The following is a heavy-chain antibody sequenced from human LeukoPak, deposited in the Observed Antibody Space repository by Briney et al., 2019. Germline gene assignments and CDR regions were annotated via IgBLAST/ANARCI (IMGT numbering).Heavy chain of an antibody. D-gene: IGHD1-26*01. V-gene: IGHV4-39*07. Sequence: SETLSLTCTVSGGSISSSSYYWGWIRQPPGKGLEWIGSIYYSGSTYYNPSLKSRVTISVDTSKNQFSLKLSSVTAADTAVYYCARDSGAGKYYFDYWGQGTLVTVSS. CDR2: IYYSGST. CDR3: ARDSGAGKYYFDY. J-gene: IGHJ4*02. CDR1: GGSISSSSYY.